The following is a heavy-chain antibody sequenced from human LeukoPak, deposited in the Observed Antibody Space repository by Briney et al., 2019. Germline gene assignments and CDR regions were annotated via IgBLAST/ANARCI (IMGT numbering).Heavy chain of an antibody. D-gene: IGHD6-13*01. CDR1: GFTFSSYS. CDR3: AKAAGIAAAGTLGVDYYYYMDV. V-gene: IGHV3-21*01. CDR2: ISSSSSYI. Sequence: GGSLRLSCAASGFTFSSYSMNWVRQAPGKGLEWVSSISSSSSYIYYADSVKGRFTISRDNSKNTLYLQMNSLRAEDTAVYYCAKAAGIAAAGTLGVDYYYYMDVWGKGTTVTVSS. J-gene: IGHJ6*03.